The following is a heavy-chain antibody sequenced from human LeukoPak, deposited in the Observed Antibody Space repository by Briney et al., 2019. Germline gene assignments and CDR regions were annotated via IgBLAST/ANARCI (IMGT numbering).Heavy chain of an antibody. J-gene: IGHJ4*02. CDR1: GFTFSSYS. V-gene: IGHV3-48*01. CDR3: ARDELGGSWRTEYFDY. D-gene: IGHD6-13*01. CDR2: ISSSSSTI. Sequence: GGSLRLSCAASGFTFSSYSINWVRQAPGKGLEWVSYISSSSSTIYYADSVKGRFTISRDNAKNSLYLQMNSLRAEDTAVYYCARDELGGSWRTEYFDYWGQGTLVTVSS.